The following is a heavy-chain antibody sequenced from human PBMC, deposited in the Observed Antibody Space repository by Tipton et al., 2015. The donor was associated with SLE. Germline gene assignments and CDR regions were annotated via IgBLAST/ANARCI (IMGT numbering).Heavy chain of an antibody. J-gene: IGHJ4*02. CDR2: IYYSGST. CDR1: GGSISSSSYY. CDR3: ARKGYYDSSGYFDY. V-gene: IGHV4-39*07. Sequence: LRLSCTVSGGSISSSSYYWGWIRQPPGKGLEWIGSIYYSGSTYYNPSLKSRVTISVDASKNQFSLKLSSVTAADTAVYYCARKGYYDSSGYFDYWGQGTLVTVSS. D-gene: IGHD3-22*01.